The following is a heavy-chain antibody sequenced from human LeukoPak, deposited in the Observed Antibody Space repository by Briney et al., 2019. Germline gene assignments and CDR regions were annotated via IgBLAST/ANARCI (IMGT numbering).Heavy chain of an antibody. CDR2: ICYTGTA. V-gene: IGHV4-39*01. CDR1: GVSISNNNYF. D-gene: IGHD4-17*01. J-gene: IGHJ3*02. Sequence: SETLSLTCNVSGVSISNNNYFWAWIRQPPGKGLEWLVSICYTGTAYYNPFLERPVTMSVDTSKNQFSLMLSSVTAADTAVYYCARQPVLTTVNPSGAFDIWGQGTMVTVSS. CDR3: ARQPVLTTVNPSGAFDI.